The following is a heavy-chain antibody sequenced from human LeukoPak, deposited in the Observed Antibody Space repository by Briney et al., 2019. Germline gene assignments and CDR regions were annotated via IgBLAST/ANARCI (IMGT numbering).Heavy chain of an antibody. J-gene: IGHJ6*02. CDR3: ATVPAAMPTFYYGMDV. D-gene: IGHD2-2*01. Sequence: GGSLRLSCAASGFTVSSNYMSWVRQAPGKGLGWVSSISSSSSYIYYADSVKGRFTISRDNAKNSLYLQMNSLRAEDTAVYYCATVPAAMPTFYYGMDVWGQGTTVTVSS. V-gene: IGHV3-21*01. CDR2: ISSSSSYI. CDR1: GFTVSSNY.